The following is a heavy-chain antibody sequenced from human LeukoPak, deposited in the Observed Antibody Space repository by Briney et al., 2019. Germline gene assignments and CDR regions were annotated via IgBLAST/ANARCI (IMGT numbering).Heavy chain of an antibody. CDR1: GFTFSSYC. V-gene: IGHV3-30*18. CDR2: ISYDGSNK. D-gene: IGHD3-10*01. CDR3: AKEGYYGSGRTSFDI. J-gene: IGHJ3*02. Sequence: GRSLRLSCAASGFTFSSYCMHWVRQAPGKGLEWVAVISYDGSNKYYADSVKGRFTISRDNSKNTLYLQMNSLRAEDTAVYYCAKEGYYGSGRTSFDIWGQGTMVTVSS.